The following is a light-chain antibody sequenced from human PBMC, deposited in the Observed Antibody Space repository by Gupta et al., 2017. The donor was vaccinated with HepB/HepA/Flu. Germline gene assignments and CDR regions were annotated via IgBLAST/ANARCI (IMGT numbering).Light chain of an antibody. CDR1: QSISKY. Sequence: EIQLTQSPYSLSASVGDRVTITCRASQSISKYLNWYQQKPGKAPNLLIYTASNLQSGVPSRFSGSGSGTYFTLTISSLQPEDFATYYCQQSYSTLRTFGQGTNLEIK. CDR3: QQSYSTLRT. CDR2: TAS. J-gene: IGKJ2*01. V-gene: IGKV1-39*01.